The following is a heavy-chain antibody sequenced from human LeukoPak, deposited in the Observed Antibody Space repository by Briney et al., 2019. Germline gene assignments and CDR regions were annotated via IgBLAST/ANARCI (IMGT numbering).Heavy chain of an antibody. J-gene: IGHJ4*02. CDR3: ARNVGSGLDY. CDR1: GYTFTTYY. CDR2: INPSGGST. Sequence: ASVKVSCKASGYTFTTYYIHWVRQAPGQGLEWMGTINPSGGSTSYAQKFQVRVTMASDTSTSTVYMELSSLRSDDTAVYYCARNVGSGLDYWGQGTLVTVSS. D-gene: IGHD1-1*01. V-gene: IGHV1-46*01.